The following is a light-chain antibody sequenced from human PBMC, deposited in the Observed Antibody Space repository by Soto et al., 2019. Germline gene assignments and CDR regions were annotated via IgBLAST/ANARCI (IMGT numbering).Light chain of an antibody. Sequence: DIRMTQSPSTLSASVGDRVTITCRASHSISSLLAWYQQKPGKAPKLLIFDASSLHSGVPSRFSGSGSGTEFTLAISSLQPDDFATYDCQHYNVYWTFGQGTKLESK. CDR2: DAS. CDR1: HSISSL. CDR3: QHYNVYWT. V-gene: IGKV1-5*01. J-gene: IGKJ1*01.